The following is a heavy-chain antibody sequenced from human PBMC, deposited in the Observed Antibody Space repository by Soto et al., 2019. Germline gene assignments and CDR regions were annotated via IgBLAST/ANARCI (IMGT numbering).Heavy chain of an antibody. CDR2: ISYDGSNK. CDR3: AKSYGSGSLLGSV. V-gene: IGHV3-30*18. J-gene: IGHJ6*02. D-gene: IGHD3-10*01. Sequence: LRLSCAASGFTFSSYGMHWVRQAPGKGLEWVAVISYDGSNKYYADSVKGRFTISRDNSKNTLYLQMNSLRAEDTAVYYCAKSYGSGSLLGSVWGQGTTGTVSS. CDR1: GFTFSSYG.